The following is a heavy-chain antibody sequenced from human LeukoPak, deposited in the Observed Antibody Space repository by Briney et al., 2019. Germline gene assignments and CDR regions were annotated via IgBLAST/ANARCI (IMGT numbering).Heavy chain of an antibody. CDR1: GGSFSGYY. J-gene: IGHJ5*02. CDR3: ARDLKQQLVLLGWFDP. V-gene: IGHV4-38-2*02. Sequence: SETLSLTCAVYGGSFSGYYWGWIRQPPGKGLEWIGSIYHSGSTYYNPSLKSRVTISVDTSKNQFSLKLSSVTAADTAVYYCARDLKQQLVLLGWFDPWGQGTLVTVSS. CDR2: IYHSGST. D-gene: IGHD6-13*01.